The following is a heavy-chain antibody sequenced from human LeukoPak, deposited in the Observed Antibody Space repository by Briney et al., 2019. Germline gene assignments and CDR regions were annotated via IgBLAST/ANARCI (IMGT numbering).Heavy chain of an antibody. Sequence: GGSLRLSCAASGFTFSSYWMHWVRPAPGKGRAWVSRIDTDGSRTSYADSVKGRFTISRDNAKNRLYLQTNSLRGEDTAVYYCARMVGASTSWFDPWGQGTLVTVPS. D-gene: IGHD1-26*01. V-gene: IGHV3-74*01. CDR1: GFTFSSYW. CDR3: ARMVGASTSWFDP. CDR2: IDTDGSRT. J-gene: IGHJ5*02.